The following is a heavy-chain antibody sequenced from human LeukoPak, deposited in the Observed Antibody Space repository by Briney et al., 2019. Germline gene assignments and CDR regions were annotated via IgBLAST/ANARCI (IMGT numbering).Heavy chain of an antibody. CDR3: AREVGVVAHQGGWFDP. V-gene: IGHV1-2*06. Sequence: ASVKVSCKAAGYTFTGYYMHWVRQAPGQGLEWMGRINPNSGGTNYAQEFQGRVTMTRDTSISTAYMELTRLRSDDTAVYYCAREVGVVAHQGGWFDPWGQGTLVTVSS. CDR2: INPNSGGT. D-gene: IGHD2-2*01. CDR1: GYTFTGYY. J-gene: IGHJ5*02.